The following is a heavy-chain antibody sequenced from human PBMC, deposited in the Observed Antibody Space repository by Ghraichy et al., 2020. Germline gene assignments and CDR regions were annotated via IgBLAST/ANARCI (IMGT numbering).Heavy chain of an antibody. CDR2: ISGSGGST. CDR1: GFTFSSYA. Sequence: GGSLRLSCAASGFTFSSYAMSWVRQAPGKGLEWVSAISGSGGSTYYADSVKGRFTISRDNSKNTLYLQMNSLRAEDTAVYYCAKMRPLISVARKNFDYWGQGTLVTVSS. J-gene: IGHJ4*02. D-gene: IGHD6-19*01. CDR3: AKMRPLISVARKNFDY. V-gene: IGHV3-23*01.